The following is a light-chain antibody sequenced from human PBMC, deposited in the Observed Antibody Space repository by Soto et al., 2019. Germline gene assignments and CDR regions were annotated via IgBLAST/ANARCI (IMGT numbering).Light chain of an antibody. CDR3: SSYAGSNNLV. J-gene: IGLJ2*01. Sequence: QSALTQPPSASGSPGQSVTISCTGTSSDVGGYNYVSWYQQHPGKAPKLMIYEVSKRPSGVPDRFSGSKSGNTASLTVSGLQYEDEDDYYCSSYAGSNNLVFGGGTKLTVL. V-gene: IGLV2-8*01. CDR2: EVS. CDR1: SSDVGGYNY.